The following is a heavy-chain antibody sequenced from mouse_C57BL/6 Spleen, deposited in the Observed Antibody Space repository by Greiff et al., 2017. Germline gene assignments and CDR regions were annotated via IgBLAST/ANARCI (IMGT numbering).Heavy chain of an antibody. Sequence: EVKLVESGGGLVKPGGSLKLSCAASGFTFSSYAMSWVRQTPEKRLEWVATISDGGSYTYYPDNVKGRFTISRDNAKNNLYLQRSHLKSEDTAMYYCAREMGRGYFDVWGTGTTVTVSS. V-gene: IGHV5-4*01. CDR2: ISDGGSYT. D-gene: IGHD4-1*01. J-gene: IGHJ1*03. CDR3: AREMGRGYFDV. CDR1: GFTFSSYA.